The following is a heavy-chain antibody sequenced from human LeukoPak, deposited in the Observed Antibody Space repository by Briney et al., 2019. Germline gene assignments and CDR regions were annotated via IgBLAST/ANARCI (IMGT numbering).Heavy chain of an antibody. CDR2: INPNSGDT. CDR1: GFTFSSYV. J-gene: IGHJ4*02. Sequence: GRSLRLSCAASGFTFSSYVMHWVRQAPGQGLEWMGWINPNSGDTNYAQKFQGRVTMTRDTSISTAYMELSRLRSDDTAVFYCARGDSSPYYYFDYWGQGTLVTVSS. CDR3: ARGDSSPYYYFDY. V-gene: IGHV1-2*02. D-gene: IGHD3-22*01.